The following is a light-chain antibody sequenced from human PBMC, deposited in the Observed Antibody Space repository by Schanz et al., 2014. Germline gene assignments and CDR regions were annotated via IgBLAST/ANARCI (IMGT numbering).Light chain of an antibody. J-gene: IGKJ1*01. CDR1: QSVSTN. CDR2: GAS. CDR3: QQYGNSPRT. Sequence: EIVLTQSPATLSLSPGERATLSCRASQSVSTNVAWYQQKPGQAPRVLIYGASIRASGIPDRFSGSGYGTDFTLTISRLEPEDFAVYYCQQYGNSPRTFGQGTKVEIK. V-gene: IGKV3-20*01.